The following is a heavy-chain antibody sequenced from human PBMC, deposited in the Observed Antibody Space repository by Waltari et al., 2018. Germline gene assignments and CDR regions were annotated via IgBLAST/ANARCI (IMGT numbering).Heavy chain of an antibody. CDR3: ARCVEMATSLDY. V-gene: IGHV5-51*03. D-gene: IGHD5-12*01. CDR1: GYSFTSYW. J-gene: IGHJ4*02. CDR2: IYPDDYDSDT. Sequence: EVQLVQSGAEVKKPGESLKISCKGSGYSFTSYWIGWVRQMPGKGLEWMGIIYPDDYDSDTKYSPSFQGQVTISADKSISTAYLQWSSLKASDTAIYYCARCVEMATSLDYWGQGTLVTVSS.